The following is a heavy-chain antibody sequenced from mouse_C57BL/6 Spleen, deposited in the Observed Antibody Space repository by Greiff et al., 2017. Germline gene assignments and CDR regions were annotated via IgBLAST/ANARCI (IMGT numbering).Heavy chain of an antibody. J-gene: IGHJ2*01. Sequence: VQLQQPGAELVRPGTSVTLSCKASGYTFTSYWMHWVKQRPGQGLEWIGVIDPSDSYTKYNQTFKGKATLTVDTSSSTAYMQLSSLTSEDSAVYYCARYWPDDWGKGTTLTVSS. V-gene: IGHV1-59*01. D-gene: IGHD4-1*01. CDR1: GYTFTSYW. CDR2: IDPSDSYT. CDR3: ARYWPDD.